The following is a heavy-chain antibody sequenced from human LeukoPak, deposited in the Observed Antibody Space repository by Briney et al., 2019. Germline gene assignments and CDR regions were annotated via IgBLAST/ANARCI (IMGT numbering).Heavy chain of an antibody. J-gene: IGHJ4*02. Sequence: PGGSLRLSCAASGFTFDDYGMSWVRQAPGKGLEWVSGINWNGGSTGYADSVKGRFTISRDNAKNSLYLQMNSLRAEDTALYYCARYPKIASITIFGVVTYYFDYWGQGTLVPVSS. CDR2: INWNGGST. D-gene: IGHD3-3*01. CDR3: ARYPKIASITIFGVVTYYFDY. V-gene: IGHV3-20*04. CDR1: GFTFDDYG.